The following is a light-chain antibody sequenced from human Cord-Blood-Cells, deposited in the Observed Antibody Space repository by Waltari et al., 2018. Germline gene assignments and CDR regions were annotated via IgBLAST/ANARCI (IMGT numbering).Light chain of an antibody. CDR3: SSYTSSSTWV. J-gene: IGLJ3*02. CDR2: DVS. V-gene: IGLV2-14*01. Sequence: QSALPQPAPVSGSPGQSITISCPRTSSEVGGHNSAAWYQQHPGQATQLMIYDVSNRPSGVSNRFSGSKSGNTASLTISGLQAEDEADYYCSSYTSSSTWVFGGGTKLTVL. CDR1: SSEVGGHNS.